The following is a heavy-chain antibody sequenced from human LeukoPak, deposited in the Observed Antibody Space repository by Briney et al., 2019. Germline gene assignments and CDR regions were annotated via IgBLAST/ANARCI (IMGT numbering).Heavy chain of an antibody. CDR2: INHSGNT. V-gene: IGHV4-34*01. CDR3: AIGIYGDYYFDH. D-gene: IGHD4-17*01. Sequence: SETLSLTCAVYGGSFSGYYWSWIRQPPGKGLEWIGEINHSGNTNYNPSLKSRVTIAVDTSKNQFSLKLRSVTAADTAMYYCAIGIYGDYYFDHWGQGTLVTVSS. J-gene: IGHJ4*02. CDR1: GGSFSGYY.